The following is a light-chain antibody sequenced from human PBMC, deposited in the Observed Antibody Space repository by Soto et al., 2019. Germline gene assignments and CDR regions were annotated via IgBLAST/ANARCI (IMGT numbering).Light chain of an antibody. CDR1: QSVLYSSNNKNY. CDR3: QQYYITPWT. Sequence: DIVMTQSPDSLAVSLGERATINCKSSQSVLYSSNNKNYLAWYPQKPGQPPKLLIYWASTRAAGVPDRFSGRCSGTDFTLTTSSLQAEDVAVYYCQQYYITPWTFGQGTKVQIK. CDR2: WAS. V-gene: IGKV4-1*01. J-gene: IGKJ1*01.